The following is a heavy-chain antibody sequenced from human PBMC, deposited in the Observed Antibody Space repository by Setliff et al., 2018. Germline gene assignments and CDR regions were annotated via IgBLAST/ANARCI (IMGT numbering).Heavy chain of an antibody. CDR3: ASSGYCSGGSCYSVHPKDAFDI. J-gene: IGHJ3*02. CDR1: GYTFTSYA. Sequence: GASVKVSCKASGYTFTSYAMNWVRQAPGQGLEWMGWINTNTGNPTYAQGFTGRFVFSLDTSVSTAYLQISSLKAEDTAVYYCASSGYCSGGSCYSVHPKDAFDIWGQGTMVTVS. CDR2: INTNTGNP. D-gene: IGHD2-15*01. V-gene: IGHV7-4-1*02.